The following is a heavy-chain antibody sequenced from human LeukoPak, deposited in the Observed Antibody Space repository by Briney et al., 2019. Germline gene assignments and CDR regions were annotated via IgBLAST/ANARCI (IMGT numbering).Heavy chain of an antibody. CDR1: GFTFSSYW. V-gene: IGHV3-74*01. Sequence: GGSLRLSCAASGFTFSSYWMHWVRQAPGKGLVWVSRFNSDGSSTSYADSVKGRFTISRDNAKNTLYLQMNSLRAEDTAVYYCAKSHYSNYGPFDYWGQGTLVTVSS. CDR2: FNSDGSST. CDR3: AKSHYSNYGPFDY. D-gene: IGHD4-11*01. J-gene: IGHJ4*02.